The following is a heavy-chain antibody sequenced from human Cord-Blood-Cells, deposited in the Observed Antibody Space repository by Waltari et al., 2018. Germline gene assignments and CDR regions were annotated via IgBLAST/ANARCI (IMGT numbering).Heavy chain of an antibody. CDR3: TTDREESGSYFDY. V-gene: IGHV3-15*01. D-gene: IGHD1-26*01. CDR1: GFTFSNAW. Sequence: EVQLVESGGGLVKPGGSLRLSCAASGFTFSNAWMSWVRQAPGKGLEWVGRIKSKTYGGTTDYAAPVKGRFTISRDDSKNTLYLQMNSLKTEDTAVYYCTTDREESGSYFDYWGQGTLVTVSS. CDR2: IKSKTYGGTT. J-gene: IGHJ4*02.